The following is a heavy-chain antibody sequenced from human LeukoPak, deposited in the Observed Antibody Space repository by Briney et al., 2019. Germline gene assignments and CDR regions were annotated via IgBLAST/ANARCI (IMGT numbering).Heavy chain of an antibody. CDR3: ARDCRYHYDSSGYYPINWFDP. CDR2: IKQDGSEK. J-gene: IGHJ5*02. Sequence: PGGSLRLSCAASGFTFSSYWMSWVRQAPGKGLEWVANIKQDGSEKYYVDSVKGRFTISRDNAKNSLYLQMNSLRAEDTAVYYCARDCRYHYDSSGYYPINWFDPWGQGTLVTVSS. V-gene: IGHV3-7*01. D-gene: IGHD3-22*01. CDR1: GFTFSSYW.